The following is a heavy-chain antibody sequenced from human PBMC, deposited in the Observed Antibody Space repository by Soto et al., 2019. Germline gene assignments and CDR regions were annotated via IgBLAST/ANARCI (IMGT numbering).Heavy chain of an antibody. CDR3: ARDEREQLDRPNGWYYYYGMDV. CDR2: IIPIFGTA. J-gene: IGHJ6*02. V-gene: IGHV1-69*01. Sequence: QVQLVQSGAEVKKPGSSVKVSRKASGGTFSSYAISWVRQAPGHGLEWMGGIIPIFGTANYAQKFQGRVTITADESKSTADLELSSLRSEDTAVYYCARDEREQLDRPNGWYYYYGMDVWGQGTTVTVSS. D-gene: IGHD6-19*01. CDR1: GGTFSSYA.